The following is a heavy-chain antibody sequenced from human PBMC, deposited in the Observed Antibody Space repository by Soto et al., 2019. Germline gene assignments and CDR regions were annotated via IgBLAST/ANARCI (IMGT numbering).Heavy chain of an antibody. D-gene: IGHD3-10*01. Sequence: ASVKVSCKASGYTFTSYAMHWVRQAPGQRLEWMGWINAGNGNTKYSQKFQGRVTITRDTSASTAYMELSSLRSEDTAVYYCARELRGVVLRPLENYYYYYMDVWGKGTTVTVSS. V-gene: IGHV1-3*01. J-gene: IGHJ6*03. CDR3: ARELRGVVLRPLENYYYYYMDV. CDR1: GYTFTSYA. CDR2: INAGNGNT.